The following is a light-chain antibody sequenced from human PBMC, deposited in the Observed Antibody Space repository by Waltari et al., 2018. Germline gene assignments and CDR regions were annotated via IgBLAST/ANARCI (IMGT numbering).Light chain of an antibody. Sequence: QSALTQPPSASGSPGQSVTISCTGTSSDIGGSNYVSWYQQHPGKAPKLMIYEVFKRPSGGPRRSSGSKSGNRASRTVSGRQAEDEADFYCSAYSGTNNPVVFGGGPRLTVL. J-gene: IGLJ2*01. CDR2: EVF. CDR1: SSDIGGSNY. V-gene: IGLV2-8*01. CDR3: SAYSGTNNPVV.